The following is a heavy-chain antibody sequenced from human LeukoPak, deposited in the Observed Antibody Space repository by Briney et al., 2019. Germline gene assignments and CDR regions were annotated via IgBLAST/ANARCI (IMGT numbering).Heavy chain of an antibody. Sequence: GGSLRLSCAASGFTFSDYYMSWIRQAPGKGLEWVSYISSSSSYTNYADSVKGRFTISRDNTKNSLYQQMNSLRAEDTAVYYCARGGVVVPAAMPGYYGMDVWGKGTTVTVSS. D-gene: IGHD2-2*01. CDR2: ISSSSSYT. CDR3: ARGGVVVPAAMPGYYGMDV. CDR1: GFTFSDYY. J-gene: IGHJ6*04. V-gene: IGHV3-11*06.